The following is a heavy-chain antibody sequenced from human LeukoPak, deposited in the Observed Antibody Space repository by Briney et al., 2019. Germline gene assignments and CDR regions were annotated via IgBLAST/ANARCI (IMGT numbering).Heavy chain of an antibody. Sequence: SGRSLRLSCAASGFTFDSYGMHWVRQAPGKGLEWVAVISYDGSNKYYVDSVKGRFTISRDNSKNTLYLQMNSLRPEDTAVYYCAKDRTYDYGTYDAFDIRGPGTMVTVSS. CDR3: AKDRTYDYGTYDAFDI. D-gene: IGHD4-17*01. J-gene: IGHJ3*02. CDR2: ISYDGSNK. CDR1: GFTFDSYG. V-gene: IGHV3-30*18.